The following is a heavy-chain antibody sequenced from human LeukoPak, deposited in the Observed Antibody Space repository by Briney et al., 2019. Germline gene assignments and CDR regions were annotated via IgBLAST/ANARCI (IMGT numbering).Heavy chain of an antibody. Sequence: ASVKVSCKASGYTFTGYYMHWVRQAPGQGLEWMGRINPNSGGTNYAQKFQGRVTMTRDTSISTAYMELSRLRSDDTAVYYCALTYYYDSSGYYYTFDYWGQGTLVTVSS. D-gene: IGHD3-22*01. V-gene: IGHV1-2*06. J-gene: IGHJ4*02. CDR1: GYTFTGYY. CDR2: INPNSGGT. CDR3: ALTYYYDSSGYYYTFDY.